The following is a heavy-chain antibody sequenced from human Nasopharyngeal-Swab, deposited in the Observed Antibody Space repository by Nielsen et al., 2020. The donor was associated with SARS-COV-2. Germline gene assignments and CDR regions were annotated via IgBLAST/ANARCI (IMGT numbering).Heavy chain of an antibody. D-gene: IGHD6-19*01. CDR3: ARGSSDWNGIDY. CDR2: IDIAGTVT. V-gene: IGHV3-74*03. Sequence: VREADGKGLVGVSRIDIAGTVTSYADSLKGRFTISRDNAKNTLYLQMNSLRVEDTAIYYCARGSSDWNGIDYWGQGTLVTVSS. J-gene: IGHJ4*02.